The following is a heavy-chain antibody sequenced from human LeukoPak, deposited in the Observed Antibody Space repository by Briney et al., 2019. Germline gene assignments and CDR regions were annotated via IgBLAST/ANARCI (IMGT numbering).Heavy chain of an antibody. D-gene: IGHD1-1*01. CDR1: GFILRSHA. CDR3: VKDNEAGGSPFDR. Sequence: GGSLRLSCSASGFILRSHAMHWVRQAPGRGLEYVSRISDNGGSTYYADSVKGRFTISRDNSKNTLYLQMSSLRAVDTAVYYCVKDNEAGGSPFDRWGQGTLVTVSS. J-gene: IGHJ4*02. V-gene: IGHV3-64D*06. CDR2: ISDNGGST.